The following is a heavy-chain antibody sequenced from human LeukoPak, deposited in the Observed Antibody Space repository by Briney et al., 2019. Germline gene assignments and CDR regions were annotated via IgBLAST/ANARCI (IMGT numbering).Heavy chain of an antibody. CDR2: ISGSGGST. Sequence: PGGSLGLSCAASGFTFSSYAMSWVRQAPGKGLEWVSAISGSGGSTYYADSVKGRFTISRDNSKNTLYLQMNSLRAEDTAVYYCAKAFKRITIFGVVTPGGAFDIWGQGTMVTVSS. D-gene: IGHD3-3*01. CDR1: GFTFSSYA. V-gene: IGHV3-23*01. J-gene: IGHJ3*02. CDR3: AKAFKRITIFGVVTPGGAFDI.